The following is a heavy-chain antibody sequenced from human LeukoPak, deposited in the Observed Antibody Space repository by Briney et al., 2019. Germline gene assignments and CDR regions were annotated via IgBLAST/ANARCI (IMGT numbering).Heavy chain of an antibody. J-gene: IGHJ3*01. Sequence: GGSLRLSCAVSGFTFSGFWMSWSRQAPGKGLEWVASINSDGCEGYYADVVKGRFTISRDNAKNSLYLQINSLRAEDTAVYYCARSSYSSSSSVWGQGTMVTVSS. CDR1: GFTFSGFW. CDR2: INSDGCEG. V-gene: IGHV3-7*03. D-gene: IGHD6-6*01. CDR3: ARSSYSSSSSV.